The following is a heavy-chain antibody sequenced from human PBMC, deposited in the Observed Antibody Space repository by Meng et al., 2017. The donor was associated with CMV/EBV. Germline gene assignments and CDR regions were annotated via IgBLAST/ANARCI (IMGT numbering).Heavy chain of an antibody. V-gene: IGHV4-39*07. J-gene: IGHJ4*02. D-gene: IGHD3-9*01. CDR2: IYYSGST. CDR1: GGSISSSSYY. Sequence: SETLSLTCTVSGGSISSSSYYWGWIRQPPGKGLEWIGSIYYSGSTYYNPSLKSRVTISVDTSKNQFSLKLSSVTAADTAVYYCARDPPYYDILTGYLPSYYFDYWGQGTLVTVSS. CDR3: ARDPPYYDILTGYLPSYYFDY.